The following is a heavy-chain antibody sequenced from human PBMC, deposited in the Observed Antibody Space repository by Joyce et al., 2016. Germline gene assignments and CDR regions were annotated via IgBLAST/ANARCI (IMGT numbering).Heavy chain of an antibody. CDR1: GYAFNSYP. CDR3: ARGCVRNCRDGRCFLVTNGLDV. D-gene: IGHD2-15*01. CDR2: IHADIKKT. Sequence: QVQLVQSGPEVKKPGASVTVSCKASGYAFNSYPMHWVRQAPGQTFKWMGWIHADIKKTKCSVKMQDRQPITRDTAASTCYMEWSSLASDEPAVHFGARGCVRNCRDGRCFLVTNGLDVWGQGTTVTVSS. J-gene: IGHJ6*02. V-gene: IGHV1-3*01.